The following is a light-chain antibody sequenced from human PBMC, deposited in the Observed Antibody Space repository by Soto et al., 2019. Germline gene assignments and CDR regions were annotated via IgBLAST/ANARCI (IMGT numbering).Light chain of an antibody. Sequence: QSALTHPASVSWSPGQSISISCTGTSSDVGSYNYVSWYQQHPGKAPKLMIYEVRDRPSGISSRFSGSKSGNTASLTISGLQTEDEADYYCSSYTSSSILFGTGTKVTVL. CDR1: SSDVGSYNY. V-gene: IGLV2-14*01. CDR2: EVR. J-gene: IGLJ1*01. CDR3: SSYTSSSIL.